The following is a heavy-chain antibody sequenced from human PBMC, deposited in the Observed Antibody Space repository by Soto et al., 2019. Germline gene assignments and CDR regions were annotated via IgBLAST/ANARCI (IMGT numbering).Heavy chain of an antibody. CDR1: GFICSSYD. D-gene: IGHD2-8*02. CDR2: ILVGGST. Sequence: PGGFLRLACAVSGFICSSYDMSWVRQAPGKGLEWVSTILVGGSTHYEDSVKGRFTISRDTSKNTVYLQMNRLTAGDTAVYYCAKATATGGGAFEICGQGTMVTVSS. CDR3: AKATATGGGAFEI. J-gene: IGHJ3*02. V-gene: IGHV3-23*01.